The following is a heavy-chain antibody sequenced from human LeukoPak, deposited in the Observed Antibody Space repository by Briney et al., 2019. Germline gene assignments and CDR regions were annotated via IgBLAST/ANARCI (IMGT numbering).Heavy chain of an antibody. CDR2: ISWNSGSI. J-gene: IGHJ4*02. CDR1: GFTFDDYA. Sequence: GRSLRFSCAASGFTFDDYAMHWVRQAPGKGLEWVSGISWNSGSIGYADSVKGRFTISRDNAKNSLYLQMNSLRAEDMALYYCARGQSLDYWGQGTLVTVSS. V-gene: IGHV3-9*03. CDR3: ARGQSLDY.